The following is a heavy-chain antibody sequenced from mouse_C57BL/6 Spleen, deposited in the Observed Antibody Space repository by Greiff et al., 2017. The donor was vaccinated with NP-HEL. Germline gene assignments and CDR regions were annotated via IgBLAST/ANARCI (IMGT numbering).Heavy chain of an antibody. CDR1: GYSITSGYY. D-gene: IGHD1-1*01. V-gene: IGHV3-6*01. CDR3: ARDEGYGSPYFDV. Sequence: VQLQQSGPGLVKPSQSLSLTCSVTGYSITSGYYWNWIRQFPGNKLEWMGYISYDGSNNYNPSLKNRISITRDTSKNQFFLKLNSVTTEDTATYYCARDEGYGSPYFDVWGTGTTVTVSS. CDR2: ISYDGSN. J-gene: IGHJ1*03.